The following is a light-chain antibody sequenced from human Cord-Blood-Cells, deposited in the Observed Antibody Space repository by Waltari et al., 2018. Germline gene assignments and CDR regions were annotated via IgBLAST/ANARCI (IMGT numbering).Light chain of an antibody. Sequence: QSALTQPASVSGSPGQSITLSCTGTSSDVGSSNLVSWYQQHPGKAPKLMIYEGSNRPSGVSNRFSGSKSGNTASLTISGLQAEDEADYYCCSYAGSSTWVFGGGTKLTVL. J-gene: IGLJ3*02. CDR3: CSYAGSSTWV. CDR1: SSDVGSSNL. CDR2: EGS. V-gene: IGLV2-23*01.